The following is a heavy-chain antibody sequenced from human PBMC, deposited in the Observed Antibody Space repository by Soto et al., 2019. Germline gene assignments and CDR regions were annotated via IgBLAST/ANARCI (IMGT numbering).Heavy chain of an antibody. CDR2: ISGSGGST. CDR1: GFTFSSYA. V-gene: IGHV3-23*01. Sequence: EVQLLDSGGGLVQPGGSLRLSCAASGFTFSSYAMSWVRQAPGKGLEWVSAISGSGGSTYYADSVKGRFTISRDNSKNTLYLQMNSLRAEDTAVYYCAKDASSGVIVVVVAATPNYSDYWGQGTLVTVSS. J-gene: IGHJ4*02. CDR3: AKDASSGVIVVVVAATPNYSDY. D-gene: IGHD2-15*01.